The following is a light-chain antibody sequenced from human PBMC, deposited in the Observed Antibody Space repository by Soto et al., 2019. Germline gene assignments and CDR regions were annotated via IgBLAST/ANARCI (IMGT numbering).Light chain of an antibody. CDR3: QHMRT. CDR2: DAS. CDR1: QNIYNW. J-gene: IGKJ1*01. Sequence: DIEMAQSPSTLSPSVGDRVTITCRASQNIYNWSAWYRQKPEKAPKFLIYDASTLESGGPSRFSGSGYGTEFTFTIRRLQPDDCGSYYCQHMRTFGQGTKVEI. V-gene: IGKV1-5*01.